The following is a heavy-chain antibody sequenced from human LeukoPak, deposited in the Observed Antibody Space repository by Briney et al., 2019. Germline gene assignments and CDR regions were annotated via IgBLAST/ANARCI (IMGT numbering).Heavy chain of an antibody. CDR1: GGSISSYY. CDR2: IYYGGST. V-gene: IGHV4-59*01. CDR3: ARALYRLGSSWYIDY. J-gene: IGHJ4*02. D-gene: IGHD6-13*01. Sequence: SETLSLTCTVSGGSISSYYWSWIRQPPGKGLEWIGYIYYGGSTHYNTCRKSRVTISVDTSKNQSSLKLSSVAAADTAVYYCARALYRLGSSWYIDYWGQGTLVTVSS.